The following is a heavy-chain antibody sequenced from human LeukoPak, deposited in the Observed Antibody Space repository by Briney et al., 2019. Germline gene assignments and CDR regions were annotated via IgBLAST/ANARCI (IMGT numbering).Heavy chain of an antibody. D-gene: IGHD3-16*01. CDR1: GGSFSGYY. Sequence: SETLSLTCAVYGGSFSGYYWSWIRQPPGKGLEWIGEINHSGSTNYNPSLKSRVTISVDTSKNQFSLKLSSVTAADTAVYYCARGPTFGGYNDYWGQGTLVTVSS. CDR2: INHSGST. V-gene: IGHV4-34*01. J-gene: IGHJ4*02. CDR3: ARGPTFGGYNDY.